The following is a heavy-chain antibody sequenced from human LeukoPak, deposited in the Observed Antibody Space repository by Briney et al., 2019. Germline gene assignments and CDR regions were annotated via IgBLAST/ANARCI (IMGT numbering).Heavy chain of an antibody. CDR1: GFTFSSYA. V-gene: IGHV3-64*01. CDR2: ISSNGGST. J-gene: IGHJ4*02. CDR3: ARDEGTMIEDY. D-gene: IGHD3-22*01. Sequence: GGSLRLSCAASGFTFSSYAMHWVRQAPGKGLEYVSAISSNGGSTYYANSVKGRFTISRDNSKNTLYLQMGSLRAEDMAVYYCARDEGTMIEDYWGQGTLVTVSS.